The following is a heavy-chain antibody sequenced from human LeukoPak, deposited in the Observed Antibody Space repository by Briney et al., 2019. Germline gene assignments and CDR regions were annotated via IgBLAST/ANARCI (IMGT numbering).Heavy chain of an antibody. V-gene: IGHV3-23*01. CDR2: ISGSGGST. CDR3: AKVRYYGSGTFGGYFDY. Sequence: GGSLRLSCAASGFTFSSYAMSWVRQAPGKGLEWVSAISGSGGSTYYVDSVKGRFTISRDNSKNTLYLQMNSLRAEDTAVYYCAKVRYYGSGTFGGYFDYWGQGTLVTVSS. J-gene: IGHJ4*02. CDR1: GFTFSSYA. D-gene: IGHD3-10*01.